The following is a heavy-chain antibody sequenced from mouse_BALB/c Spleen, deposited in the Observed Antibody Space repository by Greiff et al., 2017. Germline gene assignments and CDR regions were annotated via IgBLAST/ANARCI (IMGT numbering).Heavy chain of an antibody. V-gene: IGHV1-7*01. Sequence: QVQLKQSGAELAKPGASVKMSCKASGYTFTSYWMHWVKQRPGQGLEWIGYINPSTGYTEYNQKFKDKATLTADKSSSTAYMQLSSLTSEDSAVYYCARRGYGNYVSYWGQGTTLTVSS. CDR3: ARRGYGNYVSY. CDR1: GYTFTSYW. J-gene: IGHJ2*01. CDR2: INPSTGYT. D-gene: IGHD2-1*01.